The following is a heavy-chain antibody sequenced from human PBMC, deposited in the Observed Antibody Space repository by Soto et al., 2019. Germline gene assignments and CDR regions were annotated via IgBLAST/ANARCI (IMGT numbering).Heavy chain of an antibody. J-gene: IGHJ4*02. V-gene: IGHV3-30-3*01. CDR2: ISYDGNSK. D-gene: IGHD2-21*02. Sequence: QAGGSLRLSCAASGFIFSNYVMHWVRQAPGKGLEWVAVISYDGNSKHYADSVQSRFTISRDNSKSTLYVQMNSLREEDTAVDYCARSYCGDDCALDHWGQGTLVTVSS. CDR1: GFIFSNYV. CDR3: ARSYCGDDCALDH.